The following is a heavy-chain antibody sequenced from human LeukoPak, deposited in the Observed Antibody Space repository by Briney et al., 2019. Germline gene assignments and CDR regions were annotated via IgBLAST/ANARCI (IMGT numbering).Heavy chain of an antibody. CDR3: ARPQYCSGGSCYLYYYYYMDV. CDR1: GGSFSGYY. J-gene: IGHJ6*03. Sequence: SETLSLTCAVYGGSFSGYYWSWIRQPPGKGLEWIGEINHSGSTNYNPSLKSRVTISVDTSKNQFSLKLSSVTAADTAVYYCARPQYCSGGSCYLYYYYYMDVWGKGTTVTVSS. CDR2: INHSGST. V-gene: IGHV4-34*01. D-gene: IGHD2-15*01.